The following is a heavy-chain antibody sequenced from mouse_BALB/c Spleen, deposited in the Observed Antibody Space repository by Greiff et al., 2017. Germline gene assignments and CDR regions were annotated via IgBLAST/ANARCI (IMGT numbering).Heavy chain of an antibody. J-gene: IGHJ4*01. D-gene: IGHD1-1*01. CDR3: ASSPYYYGSSYDYYAMDY. CDR2: ISYSGST. Sequence: EVKLQESGPSLVKPSQTLSLTCSVTGDSITSGYWNWIRKFPGNKLEYMGYISYSGSTYYNPSLKSRISITRDTSKNQYYLQLNSVTTEDTATYYCASSPYYYGSSYDYYAMDYWGQGTSVTVSS. CDR1: GDSITSGY. V-gene: IGHV3-8*02.